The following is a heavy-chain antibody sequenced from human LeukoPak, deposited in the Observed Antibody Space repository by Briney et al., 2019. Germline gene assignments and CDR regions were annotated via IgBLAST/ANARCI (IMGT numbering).Heavy chain of an antibody. D-gene: IGHD1-26*01. CDR3: ASVVGATILDY. Sequence: ASMKVSCKASGYTFTDYYLHWVRQAPGQGLEWMGWISAYNGNTKYAQKFQGRVTMTTDTSTSTAYMELRSLRSDDTAVYYCASVVGATILDYWGQGTLVTVSS. CDR2: ISAYNGNT. CDR1: GYTFTDYY. J-gene: IGHJ4*02. V-gene: IGHV1-18*04.